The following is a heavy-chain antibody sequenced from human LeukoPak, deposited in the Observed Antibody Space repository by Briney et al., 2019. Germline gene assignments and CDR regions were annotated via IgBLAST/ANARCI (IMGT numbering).Heavy chain of an antibody. CDR2: ISRSSSYI. J-gene: IGHJ4*02. V-gene: IGHV3-21*01. CDR1: GFTFNTYS. Sequence: GGSLRLSCAASGFTFNTYSMNWVRQAPGKGLEWVSCISRSSSYIYYADSVKGRFTISRDNAKNSLYLQMNSLRAEDTAFYYCARDLLHTATLDYWGQGTLVTVSS. D-gene: IGHD5-18*01. CDR3: ARDLLHTATLDY.